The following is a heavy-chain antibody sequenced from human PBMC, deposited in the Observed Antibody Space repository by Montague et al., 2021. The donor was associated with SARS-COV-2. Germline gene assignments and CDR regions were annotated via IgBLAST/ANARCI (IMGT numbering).Heavy chain of an antibody. CDR2: TYYRSKWYN. D-gene: IGHD6-6*01. CDR3: ARDSEYSSDY. Sequence: CAISGDSVSSNTVAWNCFRQSPSRGLEWLGRTYYRSKWYNDYAVSMQSRVTINPDTSKNQFSLHVNSVTPEDTAVYYCARDSEYSSDYWGQGILVTVSS. V-gene: IGHV6-1*01. CDR1: GDSVSSNTVA. J-gene: IGHJ4*02.